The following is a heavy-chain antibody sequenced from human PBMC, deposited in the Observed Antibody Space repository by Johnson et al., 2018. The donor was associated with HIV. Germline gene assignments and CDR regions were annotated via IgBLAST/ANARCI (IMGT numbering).Heavy chain of an antibody. D-gene: IGHD6-6*01. J-gene: IGHJ3*02. CDR1: GFTFSSYA. CDR3: YARTSIAALGAFDI. V-gene: IGHV3-30*14. Sequence: QVQLVESGGGVVQPGRSLRLSCAASGFTFSSYAVHWVRQAPGKGLEWVAVRLYDGSNKYYADSVKGRFTISRDNSKSTLYLQMNSLRAEDTAVYYCYARTSIAALGAFDIWGQGTMVTVSS. CDR2: RLYDGSNK.